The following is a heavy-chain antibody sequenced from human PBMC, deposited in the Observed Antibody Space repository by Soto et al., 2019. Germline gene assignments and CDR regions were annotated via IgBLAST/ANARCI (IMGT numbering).Heavy chain of an antibody. CDR1: GYSVSDYF. CDR2: INPKSAAT. V-gene: IGHV1-2*02. CDR3: ARIKWGLDYYNGMDV. D-gene: IGHD1-26*01. Sequence: ASVKVSCKASGYSVSDYFIQWVRQAPGQGLEWVAWINPKSAATNYAKKFQGRVSLTWDTSLSTAYMELTRLRPDDTAVYYCARIKWGLDYYNGMDVWGQGTTVTVS. J-gene: IGHJ6*02.